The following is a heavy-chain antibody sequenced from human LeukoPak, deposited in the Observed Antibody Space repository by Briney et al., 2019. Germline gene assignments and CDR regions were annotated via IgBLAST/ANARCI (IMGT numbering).Heavy chain of an antibody. D-gene: IGHD5-12*01. J-gene: IGHJ3*02. CDR3: ARELVATIQNDAFDI. CDR2: IYYSGST. V-gene: IGHV4-39*07. CDR1: GGSISSYY. Sequence: SETLSLTCTVSGGSISSYYWSWIRQPPGKGLEWIGSIYYSGSTYYNPSLKSRVTISVDTSKNQFSLKLSSVTAADTAVYYCARELVATIQNDAFDIWGQGTMVTVSS.